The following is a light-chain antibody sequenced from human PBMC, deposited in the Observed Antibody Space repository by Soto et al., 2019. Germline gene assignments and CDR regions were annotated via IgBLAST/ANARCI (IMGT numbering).Light chain of an antibody. J-gene: IGLJ1*01. CDR2: EVN. V-gene: IGLV2-23*02. CDR3: CSHSGSYV. CDR1: STDVTIYNL. Sequence: QSVLTQPASVSGSPGQSITISCTGTSTDVTIYNLVSWYQQHPGKAPKLLIFEVNKRPSGVSTRFSGSKSGNTASLTISGLQAVDEADYYCCSHSGSYVFGSGTKVTVL.